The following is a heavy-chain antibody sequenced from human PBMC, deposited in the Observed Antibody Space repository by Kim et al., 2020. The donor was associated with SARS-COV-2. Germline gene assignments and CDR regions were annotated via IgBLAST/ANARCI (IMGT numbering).Heavy chain of an antibody. CDR2: VNQDGSRK. CDR3: VRDFWGV. D-gene: IGHD3-3*01. V-gene: IGHV3-7*01. Sequence: GGSLRLSCVASGFTFSSYWMTWVRQAPGKGPEWVASVNQDGSRKNYVDSVKGRFTIARDNAKKSLHLQMSSLRVEDTAVYYCVRDFWGVWGQGTTVTVSS. J-gene: IGHJ6*02. CDR1: GFTFSSYW.